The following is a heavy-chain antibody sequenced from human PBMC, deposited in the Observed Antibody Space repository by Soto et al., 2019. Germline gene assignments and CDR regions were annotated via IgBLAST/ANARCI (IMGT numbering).Heavy chain of an antibody. CDR2: VSHTGIT. J-gene: IGHJ5*01. CDR1: NVSISSSY. CDR3: ARDFAGRGPFDP. V-gene: IGHV4-59*01. D-gene: IGHD1-26*01. Sequence: QVQLQESGPGLVKPSETLSLTCRVSNVSISSSYWNWIRQPPGKGLEWIGFVSHTGITKYNPSLKSRVTMSVDISKNEFSLRLTSVTAADTAFYFCARDFAGRGPFDPWGQGTPVTVSS.